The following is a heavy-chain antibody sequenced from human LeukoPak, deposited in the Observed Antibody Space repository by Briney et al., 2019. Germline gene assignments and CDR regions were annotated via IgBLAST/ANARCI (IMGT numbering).Heavy chain of an antibody. CDR2: ISYDGSNK. Sequence: GGSLRLSCAASGFTFSNCAMHWVRQAPGKGLEWVAVISYDGSNKYYADSVKGRFTISRDNSKNTLYLQMNSLRAEDTAVYYCARDPTYSSGLIDYWGQGTLVTVSS. D-gene: IGHD6-19*01. J-gene: IGHJ4*02. CDR3: ARDPTYSSGLIDY. V-gene: IGHV3-30-3*01. CDR1: GFTFSNCA.